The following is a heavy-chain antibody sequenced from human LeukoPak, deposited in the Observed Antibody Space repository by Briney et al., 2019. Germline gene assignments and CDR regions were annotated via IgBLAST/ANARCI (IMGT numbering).Heavy chain of an antibody. CDR1: GGSINSYY. CDR3: ARVGSSWSSDY. CDR2: IYYSGST. D-gene: IGHD6-13*01. V-gene: IGHV4-59*01. J-gene: IGHJ4*02. Sequence: PSETLSLTCTVSGGSINSYYWSWIRQPPGKGLEWIGYIYYSGSTNYNPSLKSRVTISVDTSKNQFSLKLSSVTAADTAVYYCARVGSSWSSDYWGQGTLVTVSS.